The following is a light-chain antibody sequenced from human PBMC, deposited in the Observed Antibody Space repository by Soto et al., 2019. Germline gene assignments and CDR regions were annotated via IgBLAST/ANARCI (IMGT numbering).Light chain of an antibody. CDR1: SSDVGGYNY. J-gene: IGLJ1*01. CDR3: CSYTATSNPYV. V-gene: IGLV2-14*01. CDR2: EVT. Sequence: QSVLTQPASVSGSPGQSITISCTGSSSDVGGYNYVSWYQQYPGKAPKLIISEVTNRPSGVSDRFSGSKSGNTASLTISGLQADDEADYYCCSYTATSNPYVFGTGTKVTVL.